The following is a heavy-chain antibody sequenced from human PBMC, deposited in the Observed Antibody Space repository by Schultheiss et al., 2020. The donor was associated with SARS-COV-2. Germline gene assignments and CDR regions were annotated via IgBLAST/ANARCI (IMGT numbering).Heavy chain of an antibody. CDR2: IYYSGST. V-gene: IGHV4-59*08. CDR1: GGSISSYY. D-gene: IGHD4-17*01. J-gene: IGHJ6*02. Sequence: SETLSLTCTVSGGSISSYYWSWIRQPPGKGLEWIGYIYYSGSTYYNPSLKSRVTISVDTSKNQFSLKLSSVTAADTAVYYCARPQGADYGERYGMDVWGQGTTVTVSS. CDR3: ARPQGADYGERYGMDV.